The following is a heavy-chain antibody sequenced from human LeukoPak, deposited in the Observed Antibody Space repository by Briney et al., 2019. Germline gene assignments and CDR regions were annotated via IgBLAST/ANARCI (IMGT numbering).Heavy chain of an antibody. CDR1: GFTFSSYE. J-gene: IGHJ5*02. CDR2: IRSSSSYT. V-gene: IGHV3-11*05. D-gene: IGHD6-19*01. CDR3: ARGETVAGTWFDP. Sequence: GGSLRLSCAASGFTFSSYEMIWVRQAPGKGLEWVSYIRSSSSYTNYADSVKGRFTISRDNAKNSLYLQMNSLRAEDTAVYYCARGETVAGTWFDPWGQGTLVTVSS.